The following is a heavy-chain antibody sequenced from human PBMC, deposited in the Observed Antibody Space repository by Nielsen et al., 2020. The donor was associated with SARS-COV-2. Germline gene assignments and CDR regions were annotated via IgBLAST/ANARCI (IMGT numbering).Heavy chain of an antibody. V-gene: IGHV1-46*01. CDR2: INPSGGST. Sequence: AVTVSCKACGGSFTRYCMHLVRQAPGQGLDWMGIINPSGGSTSYAQKFQGRVTMTRDTSTSAVYMELSSLRSEDTAVYYCAREGIITSPDGDVWGQGTTVTVSS. D-gene: IGHD3-3*01. J-gene: IGHJ6*02. CDR3: AREGIITSPDGDV. CDR1: GGSFTRYC.